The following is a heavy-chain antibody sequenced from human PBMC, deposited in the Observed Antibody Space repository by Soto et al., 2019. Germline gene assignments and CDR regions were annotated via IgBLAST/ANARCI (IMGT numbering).Heavy chain of an antibody. V-gene: IGHV1-18*01. J-gene: IGHJ5*02. Sequence: ASVKVSCKASGYTFTTYGITWVRQAPGQGLEWMGWISAYNGYTNYAQNFQGRVTMTTDTSTSTAYMELRNLISDDTAVYYCARAPPPNCSGGTCFPWWFDPWGQGTLVTVSS. CDR3: ARAPPPNCSGGTCFPWWFDP. CDR1: GYTFTTYG. CDR2: ISAYNGYT. D-gene: IGHD2-15*01.